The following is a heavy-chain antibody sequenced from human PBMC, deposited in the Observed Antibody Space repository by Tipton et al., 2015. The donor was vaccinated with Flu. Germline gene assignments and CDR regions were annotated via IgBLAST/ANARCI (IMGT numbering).Heavy chain of an antibody. CDR2: IRSKAYGGTT. J-gene: IGHJ6*02. V-gene: IGHV3-49*04. D-gene: IGHD3-3*01. CDR3: TRDRQPYYDFWSGYQLNYYYYYGMDV. CDR1: GFTFGDYA. Sequence: SLRLSCTASGFTFGDYAMSWVRQAPGKGLEWVGFIRSKAYGGTTEYAASVKGRFTISRDDSKSIAYLQMNSLKTEDTAVYYCTRDRQPYYDFWSGYQLNYYYYYGMDVWGQGTTVTVSS.